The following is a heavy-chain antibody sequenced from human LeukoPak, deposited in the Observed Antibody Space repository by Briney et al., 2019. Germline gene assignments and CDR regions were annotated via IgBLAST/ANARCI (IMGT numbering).Heavy chain of an antibody. CDR2: IIPIFGKA. CDR3: ARDLGMDWNSYDF. J-gene: IGHJ4*02. D-gene: IGHD1-7*01. Sequence: SVKVSCKASGGTFSSYAFSWVRQAPGQGLEWMGRIIPIFGKANHAQRFQGRVTITADKSTSTAYMEMSSLRSEDTAVYYCARDLGMDWNSYDFWGQGTLVTVSS. CDR1: GGTFSSYA. V-gene: IGHV1-69*04.